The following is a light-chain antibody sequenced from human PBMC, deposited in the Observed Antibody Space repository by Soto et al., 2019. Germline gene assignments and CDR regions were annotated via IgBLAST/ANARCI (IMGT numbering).Light chain of an antibody. CDR3: LQESIYPGT. V-gene: IGKV1-6*01. CDR2: SAS. CDR1: QGIAYA. J-gene: IGKJ1*01. Sequence: AIQMTQSPSSLSASVGDRVTITCRASQGIAYALGWYQQKTGKAPKLLISSASTLQSGVPSRFSGSGSGTDFTLTISSLQPEDFATSSCLQESIYPGTFGQGTKVEIK.